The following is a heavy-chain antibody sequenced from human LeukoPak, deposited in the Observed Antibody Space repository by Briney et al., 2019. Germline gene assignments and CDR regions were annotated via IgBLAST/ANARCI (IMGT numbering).Heavy chain of an antibody. D-gene: IGHD5-24*01. CDR3: AREGRDGYNRVYFFDY. Sequence: SVKVSCKASGGTFSSYAISWVRQAPGQGLEWMGGIIPIFGTANYAQKFQGRVTITADESTSTAYMELSSLRSEDTAVYYCAREGRDGYNRVYFFDYWGQGTLVTVSS. CDR2: IIPIFGTA. CDR1: GGTFSSYA. V-gene: IGHV1-69*13. J-gene: IGHJ4*02.